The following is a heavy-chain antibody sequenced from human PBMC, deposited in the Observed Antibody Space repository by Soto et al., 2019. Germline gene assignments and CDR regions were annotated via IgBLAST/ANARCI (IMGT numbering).Heavy chain of an antibody. J-gene: IGHJ6*03. D-gene: IGHD3-16*01. Sequence: QVQLVESGGGVVQPGRSLRLSCAASGFTFSSYGMHWVRQAPGKGLEWVAVISYDGSNKYYEDSVKGRFTISRDNSKNTLYLQMNSLRAEDTAVYYCAKVGAKLHYYYYMDVWGKGTTVTVSS. CDR3: AKVGAKLHYYYYMDV. CDR1: GFTFSSYG. CDR2: ISYDGSNK. V-gene: IGHV3-30*18.